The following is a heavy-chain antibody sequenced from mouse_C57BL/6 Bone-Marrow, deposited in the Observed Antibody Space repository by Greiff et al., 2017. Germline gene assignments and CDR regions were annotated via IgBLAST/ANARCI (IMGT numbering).Heavy chain of an antibody. J-gene: IGHJ2*01. V-gene: IGHV5-4*03. Sequence: EVKVVESGGGLVKPGGSLKLSCAASGFTFSSYAMSWVRQTPEKRLEWVATISDGGSYTYYPDNVKGRFNSTRDNAKNNLYLQMRHLKYEDTAMYYCARQAIYGVYYVVDYWGQGTTLTVSS. CDR2: ISDGGSYT. D-gene: IGHD2-3*01. CDR3: ARQAIYGVYYVVDY. CDR1: GFTFSSYA.